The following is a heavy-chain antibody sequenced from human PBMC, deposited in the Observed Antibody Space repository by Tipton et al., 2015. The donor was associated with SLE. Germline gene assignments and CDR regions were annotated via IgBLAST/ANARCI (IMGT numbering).Heavy chain of an antibody. V-gene: IGHV4-34*01. CDR1: GGSFSGYY. CDR2: INHSGST. CDR3: ARELRIVGAKDWFDP. Sequence: TLSLTCAVYGGSFSGYYWSWIRQPPGKGLEWIGEINHSGSTNYNPSLKSRVTISVDTSKNQFSLKLSSVTAADTAVYYCARELRIVGAKDWFDPWGQGTLFTVSS. J-gene: IGHJ5*02. D-gene: IGHD1-26*01.